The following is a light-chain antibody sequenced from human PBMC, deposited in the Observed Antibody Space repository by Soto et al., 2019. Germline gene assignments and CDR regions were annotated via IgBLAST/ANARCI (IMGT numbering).Light chain of an antibody. V-gene: IGLV4-69*01. CDR3: QTWGTGTL. CDR2: LDSDGSH. CDR1: SGHSSYA. J-gene: IGLJ2*01. Sequence: QLVLTQSPSASASLGASVKLTCTLSSGHSSYAIAWHQQQPEKGPRYLMKLDSDGSHSKGDAIPDRFSGSSSGAERYLTISSLQSEDEADYYCQTWGTGTLFGGRTKVTVL.